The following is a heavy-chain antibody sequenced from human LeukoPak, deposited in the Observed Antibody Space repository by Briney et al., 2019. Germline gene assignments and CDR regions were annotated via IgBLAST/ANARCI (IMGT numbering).Heavy chain of an antibody. J-gene: IGHJ4*02. CDR1: GFTFSSYG. D-gene: IGHD3-10*01. CDR2: ISYDGSNK. CDR3: AREGRGGFDS. Sequence: GRSLRLSCAASGFTFSSYGMHWVRQAPGKGLEWVAVISYDGSNKYYADSVKGRFTISRDNSKNTLYLQMNSLRADDTAVYYCAREGRGGFDSWGQGTLVTVSS. V-gene: IGHV3-30*03.